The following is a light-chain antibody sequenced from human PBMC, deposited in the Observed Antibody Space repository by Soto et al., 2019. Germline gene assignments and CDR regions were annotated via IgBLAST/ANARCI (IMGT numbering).Light chain of an antibody. CDR2: EVS. J-gene: IGLJ1*01. Sequence: QSALTQPPSASGSPGQSVTISCTGTSSDVGGYNYVSWYQQHPGKAPKLMIYEVSKRPSGVPDRFSGSKSGNTASLTVSGLQAEDEADYYCRSYEGSNNNYVFGPGTKLTGL. CDR1: SSDVGGYNY. V-gene: IGLV2-8*01. CDR3: RSYEGSNNNYV.